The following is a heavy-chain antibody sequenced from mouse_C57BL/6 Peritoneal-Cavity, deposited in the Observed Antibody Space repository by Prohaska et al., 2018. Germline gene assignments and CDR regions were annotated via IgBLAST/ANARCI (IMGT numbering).Heavy chain of an antibody. CDR2: INPNNGGT. D-gene: IGHD2-1*01. CDR3: ASDGNLDDYAMDY. CDR1: GYTFTDYY. Sequence: PGASVKISCKASGYTFTDYYMNWVKQSHGKSLEWIGDINPNNGGTSYNQKFKGKATLTVDKYSSTAYMELRRLTSEDSAVYYCASDGNLDDYAMDYWGQGTSVTVSS. J-gene: IGHJ4*01. V-gene: IGHV1-26*01.